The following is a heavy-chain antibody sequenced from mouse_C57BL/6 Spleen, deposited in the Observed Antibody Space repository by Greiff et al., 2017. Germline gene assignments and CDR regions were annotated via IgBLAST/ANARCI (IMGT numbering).Heavy chain of an antibody. Sequence: VQLQQPGAELVKPGASVKLSCKASGYTFTSYWMHWVKQRPGRGLEWLGRIDPNSGGTKYNEKFKSKATLTVDKPSSTAYMQLSSLTSEDSAVYYCARSGYYGNYDWFAYWGQGTLVTVSA. CDR1: GYTFTSYW. J-gene: IGHJ3*01. CDR3: ARSGYYGNYDWFAY. CDR2: IDPNSGGT. D-gene: IGHD2-1*01. V-gene: IGHV1-72*01.